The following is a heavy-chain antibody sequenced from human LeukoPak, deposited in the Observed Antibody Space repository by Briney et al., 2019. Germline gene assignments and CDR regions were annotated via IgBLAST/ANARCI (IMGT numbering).Heavy chain of an antibody. Sequence: GGSLRLSCAASGFTFSSYGMHWVRQAPGKGLEWVAVIWYDGSNKYYADSVKGRFTISRDNSKNTLYLQMNSLRAEDTAVYYCARDRLLDDAFDYWGQGTLVTVSS. CDR1: GFTFSSYG. J-gene: IGHJ4*02. D-gene: IGHD3-3*01. CDR2: IWYDGSNK. CDR3: ARDRLLDDAFDY. V-gene: IGHV3-33*01.